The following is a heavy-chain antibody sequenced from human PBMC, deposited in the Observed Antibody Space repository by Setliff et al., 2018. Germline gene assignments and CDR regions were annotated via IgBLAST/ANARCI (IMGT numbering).Heavy chain of an antibody. J-gene: IGHJ5*02. Sequence: GESLKISCKGSGFSFTDFWIGWVRQMPGKGLEWVGLIYAGDSDTRYNPSFQGRVTMSADKSINTAYLQWSSLKASDTAIYYCARQKSTGSGNNWFDPWGQGTLVTV. V-gene: IGHV5-51*01. CDR3: ARQKSTGSGNNWFDP. CDR2: IYAGDSDT. D-gene: IGHD3-10*01. CDR1: GFSFTDFW.